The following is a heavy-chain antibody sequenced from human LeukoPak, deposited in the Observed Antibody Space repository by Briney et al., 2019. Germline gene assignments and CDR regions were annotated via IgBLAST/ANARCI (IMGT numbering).Heavy chain of an antibody. CDR1: GFTSSSYG. J-gene: IGHJ4*02. D-gene: IGHD4-17*01. Sequence: GGSLRLSCAASGFTSSSYGMHWVRQAPGKGLEWVAVIWYDGSNKYYADSVKGRFTISRDNSKNTLYLQMNSLRAEDTAVYYCAKDLGPMTTVTPVGFDYWGQGTLVTVSS. CDR3: AKDLGPMTTVTPVGFDY. V-gene: IGHV3-33*06. CDR2: IWYDGSNK.